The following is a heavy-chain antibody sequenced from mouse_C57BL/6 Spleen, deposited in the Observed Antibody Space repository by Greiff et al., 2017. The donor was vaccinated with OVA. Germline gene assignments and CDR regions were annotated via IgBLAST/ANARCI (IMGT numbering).Heavy chain of an antibody. V-gene: IGHV1-64*01. Sequence: QVQLQQPGAELVKPGASVKLSCKASGYTFTSYWMHWVKQRPGQGLEWIGMIHPNSGSTNYNEKFKSKATLTVDKSSSTAYMQLSSLTSEDSAVYYCARGSYEYDYAMDYWGQGTSVTVSS. CDR1: GYTFTSYW. D-gene: IGHD2-4*01. J-gene: IGHJ4*01. CDR3: ARGSYEYDYAMDY. CDR2: IHPNSGST.